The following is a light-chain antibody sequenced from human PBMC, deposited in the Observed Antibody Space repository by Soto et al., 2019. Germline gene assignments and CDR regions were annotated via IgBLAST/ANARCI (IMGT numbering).Light chain of an antibody. Sequence: SVSASVGDRVTITCRASQDINSWLTWYQQKPGKAPKVLIYIASRLQSGVPSRFSGRGSGTDFSLTISNLQPEDFATYFCQQSKTFPLTFGGGTKVDI. CDR1: QDINSW. J-gene: IGKJ4*01. CDR3: QQSKTFPLT. CDR2: IAS. V-gene: IGKV1-12*01.